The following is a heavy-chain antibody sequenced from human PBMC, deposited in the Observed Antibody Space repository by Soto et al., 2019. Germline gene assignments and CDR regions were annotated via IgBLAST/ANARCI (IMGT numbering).Heavy chain of an antibody. J-gene: IGHJ6*02. CDR2: IIPIFGTA. CDR1: GGTFSSYS. D-gene: IGHD3-3*01. V-gene: IGHV1-69*13. CDR3: ANFFAGNYYGMDV. Sequence: SVKVCCKSSGGTFSSYSISWARQAPGQGLEWMGGIIPIFGTANYAQKFQGRVTITADESTSTAYMELSSLRSEDTAVYYCANFFAGNYYGMDVWGQGTTVTVSS.